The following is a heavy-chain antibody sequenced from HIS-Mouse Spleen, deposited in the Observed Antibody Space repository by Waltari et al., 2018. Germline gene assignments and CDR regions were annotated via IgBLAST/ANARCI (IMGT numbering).Heavy chain of an antibody. CDR1: GCSISSSSYY. CDR2: IYYSGST. V-gene: IGHV4-39*07. CDR3: ASGVVVAATAVHFDY. J-gene: IGHJ4*02. Sequence: QLQLQESGPGLVKPSETLSLTCTVSGCSISSSSYYWGWLRQPPGEGLEWIGSIYYSGSTYYNPSLKSRVTISVDTSKNQFSLKLSSVTAADTAVYYCASGVVVAATAVHFDYWGQGTLVTVSS. D-gene: IGHD2-15*01.